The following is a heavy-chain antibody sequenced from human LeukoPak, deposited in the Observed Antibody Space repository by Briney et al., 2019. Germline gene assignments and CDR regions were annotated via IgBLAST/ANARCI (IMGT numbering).Heavy chain of an antibody. CDR3: ARFAAGGSYYYYMDV. V-gene: IGHV3-48*01. Sequence: PGGSLRLSCAASGFTFSSYTMNWVRQPPGKGLEWVSNMGTSSTTIYYADSVKGRFIISRDNAKNSLYLQMNSLRADDTAVYYCARFAAGGSYYYYMDVWGKGTTVTVSS. CDR2: MGTSSTTI. CDR1: GFTFSSYT. J-gene: IGHJ6*03. D-gene: IGHD3-10*01.